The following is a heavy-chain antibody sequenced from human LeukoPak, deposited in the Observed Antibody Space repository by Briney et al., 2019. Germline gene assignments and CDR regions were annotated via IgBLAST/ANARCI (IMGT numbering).Heavy chain of an antibody. CDR2: INPNTGGT. V-gene: IGHV1-2*06. Sequence: ASVKVSCKASGYTFTGYYIHWVRQAPGQGLKWMGRINPNTGGTDYAQKFQGRVTMTRDTSITTAYMELSRLTSDDTAIYYCAKVPPSITAAGNWLGPWGQGALVTVSS. D-gene: IGHD6-13*01. CDR3: AKVPPSITAAGNWLGP. CDR1: GYTFTGYY. J-gene: IGHJ5*02.